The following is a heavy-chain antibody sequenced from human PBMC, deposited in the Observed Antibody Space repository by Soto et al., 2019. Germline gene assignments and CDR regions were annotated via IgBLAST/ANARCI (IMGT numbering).Heavy chain of an antibody. D-gene: IGHD6-19*01. CDR2: IRSKAYGGTS. CDR1: GFTFGDYT. V-gene: IGHV3-49*04. J-gene: IGHJ6*02. CDR3: TRASQWLVHDYGVDV. Sequence: EVQLVESGGGLVQPGRSRRLSCTASGFTFGDYTLSWVRPAPGKGLEWVGFIRSKAYGGTSRYAASVGGRFTISRDDSKSIVYLQMNSLKTDDSGVYYRTRASQWLVHDYGVDVWGQGTTVTVSS.